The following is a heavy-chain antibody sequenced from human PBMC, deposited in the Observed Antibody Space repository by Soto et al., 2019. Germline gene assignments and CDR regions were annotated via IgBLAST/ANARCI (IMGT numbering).Heavy chain of an antibody. CDR3: ARRAYCGGDCYPENWFDP. CDR1: GGSISSSSYY. J-gene: IGHJ5*02. V-gene: IGHV4-39*01. CDR2: IYYSGST. D-gene: IGHD2-21*02. Sequence: QLQLQESGPGLVKPSETLSLTCTVSGGSISSSSYYWGWIRQPPGKGLEWIGRIYYSGSTYYNPSLKSRVTISVDTSKHQSSLKLSSVTAADTAVYYCARRAYCGGDCYPENWFDPWGQGTLVTVSS.